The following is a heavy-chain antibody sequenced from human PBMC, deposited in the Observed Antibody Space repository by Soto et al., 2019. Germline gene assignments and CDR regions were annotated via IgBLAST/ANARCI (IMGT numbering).Heavy chain of an antibody. J-gene: IGHJ4*02. V-gene: IGHV1-3*01. Sequence: ASVKVSCKASGYTFTSYAMHWVRQAPGQRLEWMGWINAGNGNTKYSQKFQGRVTITRDTSASTAYMELSSLRSEDTAVYYCARAARGYGSGSYYHYWGQGTLVTVSS. CDR1: GYTFTSYA. D-gene: IGHD3-10*01. CDR2: INAGNGNT. CDR3: ARAARGYGSGSYYHY.